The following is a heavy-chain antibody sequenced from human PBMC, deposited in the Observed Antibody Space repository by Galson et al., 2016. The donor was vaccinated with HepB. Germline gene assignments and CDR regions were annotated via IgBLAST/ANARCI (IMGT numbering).Heavy chain of an antibody. D-gene: IGHD6-19*01. V-gene: IGHV3-7*01. CDR2: IKQDGSEK. CDR1: GFTFSRYD. J-gene: IGHJ4*02. Sequence: SLRLSCAASGFTFSRYDMHWVRQAPGKGLEWVANIKQDGSEKYYVDSVKGRFTISRDNAKNSLYLQMSGLRVDDTAVYYCARDRRGSGWCNDYWGQGTLVTVSS. CDR3: ARDRRGSGWCNDY.